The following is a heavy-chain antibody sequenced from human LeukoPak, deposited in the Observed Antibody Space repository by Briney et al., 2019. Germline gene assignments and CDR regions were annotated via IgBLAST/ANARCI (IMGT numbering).Heavy chain of an antibody. J-gene: IGHJ4*02. Sequence: ASVKVSCKASGYTFTNFGVAWVRQAPGQGLEWMAWISAYNGNPNYAQKFQGGVTMTTDTSTSTAYMELRNLTSDETAVYFCARGGGTRVYYFDYWGQGTLVTVSS. D-gene: IGHD1-1*01. CDR1: GYTFTNFG. CDR3: ARGGGTRVYYFDY. V-gene: IGHV1-18*01. CDR2: ISAYNGNP.